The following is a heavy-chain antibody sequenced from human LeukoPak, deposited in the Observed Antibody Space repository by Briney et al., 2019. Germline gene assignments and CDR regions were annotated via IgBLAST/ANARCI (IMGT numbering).Heavy chain of an antibody. CDR3: TRVRGRDDREFGITGTIDY. CDR1: GFTFGDYA. D-gene: IGHD1-7*01. CDR2: IRSKAYGGTT. V-gene: IGHV3-49*04. Sequence: GGSLRLSCTASGFTFGDYAMSWVRQAPGKGLEWVGFIRSKAYGGTTEYTASVKGRLTISRDDSKSIAYLQMNSLKTEDTAVYYCTRVRGRDDREFGITGTIDYWGQGTLVTVSS. J-gene: IGHJ4*02.